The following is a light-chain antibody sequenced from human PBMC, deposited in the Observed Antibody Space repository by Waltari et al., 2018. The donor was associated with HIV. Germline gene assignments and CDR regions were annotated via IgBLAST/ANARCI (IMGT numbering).Light chain of an antibody. CDR1: SSDIGSYY. CDR2: RNN. J-gene: IGLJ2*01. Sequence: QSVLPQPPSASGTPGQRVTISCSGSSSDIGSYYVYWFQQLPGTAPNPLIHRNNQRPSGVPDRFSGSKSGTSASLAISGLRSEDEADYYCATWDDNLSGVVFGGGTKLTVL. CDR3: ATWDDNLSGVV. V-gene: IGLV1-47*01.